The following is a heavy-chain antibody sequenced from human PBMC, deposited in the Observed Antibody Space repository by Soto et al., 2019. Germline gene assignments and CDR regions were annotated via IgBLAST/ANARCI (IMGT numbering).Heavy chain of an antibody. Sequence: ASVKVSCKASGYTFTSYGINWVRQAPGQGLEWMGWISAYNGNTNYAQKFQGRVTITRDTSANTAYMELSSLRSEDTAIYYCAKEMVRGVYRYYFDYWGQGTLVTVSS. V-gene: IGHV1-18*01. D-gene: IGHD3-10*01. J-gene: IGHJ4*02. CDR2: ISAYNGNT. CDR3: AKEMVRGVYRYYFDY. CDR1: GYTFTSYG.